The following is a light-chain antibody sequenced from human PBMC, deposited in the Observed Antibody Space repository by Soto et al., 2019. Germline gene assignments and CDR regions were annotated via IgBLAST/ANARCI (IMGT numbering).Light chain of an antibody. CDR1: SSDIGAYDH. CDR3: ISYTVSRSYV. V-gene: IGLV2-14*01. J-gene: IGLJ1*01. CDR2: SVS. Sequence: QPALTQPASVSGSPGQSITISCSGTSSDIGAYDHVAWYQQFTGKSPKLMIYSVSKRPSGVSNRFSCSKSGNTASLTISGLQAEDGADYYCISYTVSRSYVFGSGTKVTVL.